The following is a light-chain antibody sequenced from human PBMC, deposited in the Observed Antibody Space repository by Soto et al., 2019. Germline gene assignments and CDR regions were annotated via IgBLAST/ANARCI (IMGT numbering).Light chain of an antibody. CDR2: AAV. CDR1: EDINSH. CDR3: QQADSFPIT. J-gene: IGKJ5*01. V-gene: IGKV1-12*01. Sequence: DIQMTQSPSSVSAPVGDRVTISCRASEDINSHLAWYPQKPGNAPKLLSYAAVILQSGVPSRFSGYGSGTDFTLSISSRQPEDFATYYCQQADSFPITFGKGKRLEIK.